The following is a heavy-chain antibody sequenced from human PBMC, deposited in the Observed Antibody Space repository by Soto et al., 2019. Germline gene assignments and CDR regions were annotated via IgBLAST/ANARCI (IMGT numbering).Heavy chain of an antibody. CDR3: ASDIVVVPAADNDAFDI. D-gene: IGHD2-2*01. CDR1: GFTFSSYW. CDR2: IKQDGSEK. V-gene: IGHV3-7*01. Sequence: EVQLVESGGGLVQPGGSLRLSCAASGFTFSSYWMSWVRQAPGKGLEWVANIKQDGSEKYYVDSVKGRFTISRDNAKNSLYLQMNGLGAEDTAVYYCASDIVVVPAADNDAFDIWGQGTMVTVSS. J-gene: IGHJ3*02.